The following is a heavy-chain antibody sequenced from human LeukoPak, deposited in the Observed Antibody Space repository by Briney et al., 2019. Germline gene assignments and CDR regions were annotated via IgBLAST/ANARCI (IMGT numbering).Heavy chain of an antibody. D-gene: IGHD3-22*01. CDR1: GGSIASSSYY. J-gene: IGHJ3*02. CDR3: ARAWVDSSGYSAFDI. V-gene: IGHV4-39*07. CDR2: IYHSGST. Sequence: SETLSLTCSVSGGSIASSSYYWGWIRQPPGKGLEWIGSIYHSGSTYYNPSLKSRVTISVDMSMNQFSLKLSSVTAADTAVYYCARAWVDSSGYSAFDIWGQGTMSPSLQ.